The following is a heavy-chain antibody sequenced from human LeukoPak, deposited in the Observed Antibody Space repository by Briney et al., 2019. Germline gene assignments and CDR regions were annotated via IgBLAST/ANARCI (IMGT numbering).Heavy chain of an antibody. CDR2: ISAYNGNT. CDR1: GYTFTSYG. Sequence: ASVRVSCKASGYTFTSYGISWVRQAPGQGLEWMGWISAYNGNTNYAQKLLGRATMTTDTSASTAYMELRSLRSDDTAVYYCARKNRWLPLDYWGQGTLVTVSS. J-gene: IGHJ4*02. CDR3: ARKNRWLPLDY. V-gene: IGHV1-18*01. D-gene: IGHD5-24*01.